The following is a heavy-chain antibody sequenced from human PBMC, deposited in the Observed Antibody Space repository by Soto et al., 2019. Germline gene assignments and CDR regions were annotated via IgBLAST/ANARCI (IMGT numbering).Heavy chain of an antibody. Sequence: ASVKVSCKASGYTFTSYAMHWVRQAPGQGLEWMGWINAGNGNTKYSQKFQGRVTITRDTSTSTVYMELSSLRSEDTAVYYCARSYASGYFQHWGRGTLVTVAS. J-gene: IGHJ1*01. V-gene: IGHV1-3*01. CDR1: GYTFTSYA. D-gene: IGHD1-26*01. CDR3: ARSYASGYFQH. CDR2: INAGNGNT.